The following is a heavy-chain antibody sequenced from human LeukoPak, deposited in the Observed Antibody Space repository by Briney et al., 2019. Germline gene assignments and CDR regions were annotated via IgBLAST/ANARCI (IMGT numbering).Heavy chain of an antibody. Sequence: GGSLRLSCAASGFIFNNYAMNWVRQAPGKGLEWVSAISGSGSTYYADSVKGRFTISRDNSKNTLYLQMKNLRAEDTALYYCAKGDCGGDCYSFDYWGQGTLVTVSS. CDR1: GFIFNNYA. V-gene: IGHV3-23*01. J-gene: IGHJ4*02. CDR3: AKGDCGGDCYSFDY. CDR2: ISGSGST. D-gene: IGHD2-21*02.